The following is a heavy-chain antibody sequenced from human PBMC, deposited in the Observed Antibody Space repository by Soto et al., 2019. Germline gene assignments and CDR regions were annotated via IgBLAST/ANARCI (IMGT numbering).Heavy chain of an antibody. V-gene: IGHV3-13*01. D-gene: IGHD4-17*01. CDR1: GFTFSSYD. J-gene: IGHJ6*02. CDR3: ARGSGPYYGGNSGDYYYGLDV. CDR2: IGTAGDT. Sequence: EVQLVESGGGLVQPGGSLRLSCAASGFTFSSYDMHWVRQATGKGLEWVSAIGTAGDTYYPGPVKDRFAISRENAKNSLYLQMNSLSAEDTAGYYCARGSGPYYGGNSGDYYYGLDVWGQGTTVTVSS.